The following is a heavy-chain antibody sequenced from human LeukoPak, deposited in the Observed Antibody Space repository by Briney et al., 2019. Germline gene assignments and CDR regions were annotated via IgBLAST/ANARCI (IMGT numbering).Heavy chain of an antibody. V-gene: IGHV1-2*04. CDR3: ATDTPYDSSGYYYYY. D-gene: IGHD3-22*01. J-gene: IGHJ4*02. Sequence: GASVKVSCKASGYTFTGYYMHWVRQAPGQRLEWMGWINPNSGGTNYAQKFQGWVTMTRDTSISTAYMELSRLRSDDTAVYYCATDTPYDSSGYYYYYWGQGTLVTVSS. CDR2: INPNSGGT. CDR1: GYTFTGYY.